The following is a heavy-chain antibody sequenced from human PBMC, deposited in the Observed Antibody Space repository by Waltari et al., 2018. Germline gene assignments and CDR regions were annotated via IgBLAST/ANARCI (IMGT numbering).Heavy chain of an antibody. CDR1: GYTFTTQH. CDR3: ARRRAGIVTPYNWLDP. J-gene: IGHJ5*02. V-gene: IGHV1-8*01. Sequence: QVQLVQSGAEVKKPGASVRISCKTSGYTFTTQHITWERRPAGQGPEWMGWMNPNSGNTGYAWKFQGRVTMTRDTSIRTAYLELRKLRFDDTAVYYCARRRAGIVTPYNWLDPWGQGTLVTVSS. CDR2: MNPNSGNT. D-gene: IGHD2-21*01.